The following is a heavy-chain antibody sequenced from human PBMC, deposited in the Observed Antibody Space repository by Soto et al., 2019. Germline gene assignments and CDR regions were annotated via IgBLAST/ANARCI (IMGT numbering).Heavy chain of an antibody. CDR3: ARDHLDGGNSEGRTFDI. CDR1: GGTFSSYA. V-gene: IGHV1-69*13. Sequence: ASVKVSCKASGGTFSSYAISWVRQAPGQGLEWMGGIIPIFGTANYAQKFQGRVTITADESTSTAYMELSSLRSEDTAVYYCARDHLDGGNSEGRTFDIWGQGTMVTVSS. D-gene: IGHD2-21*02. J-gene: IGHJ3*02. CDR2: IIPIFGTA.